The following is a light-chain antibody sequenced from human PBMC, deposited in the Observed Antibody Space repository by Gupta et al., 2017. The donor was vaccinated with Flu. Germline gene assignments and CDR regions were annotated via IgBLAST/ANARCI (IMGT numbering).Light chain of an antibody. J-gene: IGKJ2*04. Sequence: VLTQSPATLSLSPGDRATLSCRASQGVGTYLGWFQHKPGQAPRLLIFDASKRANGVQGRCSGNGYVREFTLTSSGLEHEDSAGYYGQQRDTWSSFGQGTKMEIK. CDR3: QQRDTWSS. CDR2: DAS. V-gene: IGKV3-11*02. CDR1: QGVGTY.